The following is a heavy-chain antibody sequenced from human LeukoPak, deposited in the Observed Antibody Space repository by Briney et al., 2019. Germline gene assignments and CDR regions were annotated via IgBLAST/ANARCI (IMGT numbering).Heavy chain of an antibody. CDR2: ISSSGSTI. Sequence: GGSLRLSCAASGFTFSDYYMSWIRQAPGKGLEWVSYISSSGSTIYYADSVKGRLTISRDNAKNSLSLQMNSLRAEETVVYYXXXXXXXXXXXXXXXXTHDYXXXGXLVTVSS. J-gene: IGHJ4*01. CDR1: GFTFSDYY. CDR3: XXXXXXXXXXXXXXXTHDY. V-gene: IGHV3-11*01.